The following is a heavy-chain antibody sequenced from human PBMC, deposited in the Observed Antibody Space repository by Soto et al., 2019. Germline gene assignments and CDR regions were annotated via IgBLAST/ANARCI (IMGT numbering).Heavy chain of an antibody. Sequence: GASVKVSCKASGYTFTSYGISWVRQAPGQGPEWMGWISAYNGNTNYAQKLQGRVTMTTDTSTSTAYMELRSLRSDDTAVYYCARGGAMTTPNGYGMDVWGQGTTVTVSS. J-gene: IGHJ6*02. CDR1: GYTFTSYG. CDR3: ARGGAMTTPNGYGMDV. D-gene: IGHD4-17*01. CDR2: ISAYNGNT. V-gene: IGHV1-18*01.